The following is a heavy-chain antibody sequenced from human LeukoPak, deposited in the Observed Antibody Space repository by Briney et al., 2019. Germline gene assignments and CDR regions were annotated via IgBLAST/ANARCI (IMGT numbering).Heavy chain of an antibody. CDR1: GFTFSSYG. CDR2: IRYDGSNK. V-gene: IGHV3-30*02. D-gene: IGHD3/OR15-3a*01. J-gene: IGHJ6*03. Sequence: GGSLRLSCAASGFTFSSYGMHWVRQAPGKGLEWVAFIRYDGSNKYYADSVKGRFTISRDNSKNTLYLQMNSLRAEDTAVYYCARVISPEIYFYFSEYYYMDVWGKGATVTVSS. CDR3: ARVISPEIYFYFSEYYYMDV.